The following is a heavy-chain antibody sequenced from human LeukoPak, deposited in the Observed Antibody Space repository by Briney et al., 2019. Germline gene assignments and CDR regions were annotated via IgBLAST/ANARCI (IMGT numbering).Heavy chain of an antibody. CDR2: ISNGGSAT. CDR1: GYTFSPYW. Sequence: GGSLRLSCVASGYTFSPYWMSWVRPTPGKGLEWVASISNGGSATYYVDSVRGRFTISRDDAKNSLFLQMNGLRADDTAVYYCTRENYVPDSWGQGTLVTVSS. D-gene: IGHD3-10*02. J-gene: IGHJ4*02. CDR3: TRENYVPDS. V-gene: IGHV3-7*03.